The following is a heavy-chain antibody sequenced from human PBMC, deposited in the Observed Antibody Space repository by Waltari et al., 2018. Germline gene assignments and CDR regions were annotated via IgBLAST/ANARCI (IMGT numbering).Heavy chain of an antibody. J-gene: IGHJ4*02. CDR1: GASTSGYY. CDR2: VYYSGTT. Sequence: QVQLQESGPGLVKPSETLSLTCTVPGASTSGYYWSWVRQPPGKGLEWIGYVYYSGTTDYSRARRSGVTVSGGRWRKQCARRGGAVGAADTGVDYWAGVAGGDDNGEYVERCDCWGEGALVSVAS. D-gene: IGHD4-17*01. V-gene: IGHV4-59*01. CDR3: AGVAGGDDNGEYVERCDC.